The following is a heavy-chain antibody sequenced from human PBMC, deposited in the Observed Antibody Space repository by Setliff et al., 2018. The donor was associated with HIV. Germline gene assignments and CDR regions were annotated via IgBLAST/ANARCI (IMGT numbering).Heavy chain of an antibody. CDR2: IKQDGSDK. CDR3: AAQGVL. Sequence: GGSLRLSCAASGFAFSGHQMSWVRQAPGKGLEWVAKIKQDGSDKYYVDSVKGRFTISRDNAKNSVLLQMNSLRVEDTAVYFCAAQGVLWGQGTQVTVSS. V-gene: IGHV3-7*01. CDR1: GFAFSGHQ. J-gene: IGHJ4*02.